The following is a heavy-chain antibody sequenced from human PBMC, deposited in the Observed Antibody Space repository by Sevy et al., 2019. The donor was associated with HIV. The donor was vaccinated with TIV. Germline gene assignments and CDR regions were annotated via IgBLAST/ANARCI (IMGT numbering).Heavy chain of an antibody. J-gene: IGHJ4*02. CDR3: AREQHPGGGYSGVHY. CDR2: IWYDGSNK. V-gene: IGHV3-33*01. Sequence: GGSLRLSCAASGFTFSRYGMHWVRQAPGKGPEWVAVIWYDGSNKYYADSVKGRFNISRDNSKNTLYVQMNSLRVEDTAVYYCAREQHPGGGYSGVHYWGQGTLVTVSS. D-gene: IGHD1-26*01. CDR1: GFTFSRYG.